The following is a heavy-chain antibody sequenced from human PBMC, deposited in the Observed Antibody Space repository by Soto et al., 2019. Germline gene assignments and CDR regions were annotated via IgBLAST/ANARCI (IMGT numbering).Heavy chain of an antibody. CDR3: AMKSVTTNAFDV. V-gene: IGHV3-48*01. J-gene: IGHJ3*01. D-gene: IGHD4-17*01. CDR1: GFTFSTSG. Sequence: GGSLRLSCTASGFTFSTSGMSWVRQAPGRGLEWISYISSKSSSIYYTDSVEGRFTISRDNAKNSLYLQMNSLRVEDTAVYYCAMKSVTTNAFDVWGQGTIVTVSS. CDR2: ISSKSSSI.